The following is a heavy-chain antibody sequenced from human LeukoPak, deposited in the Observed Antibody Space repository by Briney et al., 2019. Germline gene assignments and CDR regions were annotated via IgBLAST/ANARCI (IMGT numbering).Heavy chain of an antibody. J-gene: IGHJ6*04. V-gene: IGHV3-23*01. CDR1: GFTFSSYA. CDR2: TTGSGGST. CDR3: AKRRGFYNGMDV. Sequence: GGSLRLSCAASGFTFSSYAMNWVRQAPGKGLEWVSATTGSGGSTYYSDSVKGRFTISRDNFKNTLYLQMSSLRVEDTAVYYCAKRRGFYNGMDVWGTGTTVTVSS.